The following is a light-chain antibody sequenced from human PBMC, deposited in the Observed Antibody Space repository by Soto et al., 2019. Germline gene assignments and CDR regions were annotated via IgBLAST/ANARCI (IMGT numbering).Light chain of an antibody. CDR1: SSDVGHPYNY. CDR2: KFS. J-gene: IGLJ3*02. CDR3: MSYIDSTSTHWV. V-gene: IGLV2-14*03. Sequence: QSALTQPASLSGSPGQSITISCTGTSSDVGHPYNYVSWYQQHPGKAPKLLIFKFSNRPSGISGRFSGSKSGNTASLTISGLQAEDEADYYCMSYIDSTSTHWVLGGGTKLTVL.